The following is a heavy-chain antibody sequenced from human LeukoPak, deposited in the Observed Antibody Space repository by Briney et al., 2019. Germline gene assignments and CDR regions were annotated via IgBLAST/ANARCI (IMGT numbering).Heavy chain of an antibody. CDR2: ISISSSYI. CDR3: TSRSVRNYYYYYMDV. V-gene: IGHV3-21*01. J-gene: IGHJ6*03. D-gene: IGHD3-22*01. Sequence: GGSLRLSCAASGFTFSSDSMNWVRLAPGKGLEWISFISISSSYIYYADSVKGRFTISRDNAKNSLYLQMNSLRAEDTAMYYCTSRSVRNYYYYYMDVWGKGTTVTISS. CDR1: GFTFSSDS.